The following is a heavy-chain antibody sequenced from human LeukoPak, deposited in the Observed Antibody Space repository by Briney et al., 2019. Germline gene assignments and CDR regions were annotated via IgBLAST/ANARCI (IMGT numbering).Heavy chain of an antibody. D-gene: IGHD4-17*01. CDR1: GFTVSSNY. CDR3: ARGSYGDYDGY. Sequence: GGSLRLSCAASGFTVSSNYMSWVRQAPGKGLERVSVIYSGGSTYYADSVKDRFTISRDNSKNTLYLQMNSLRAEDTAVYYCARGSYGDYDGYWGQGTLVTVSS. CDR2: IYSGGST. J-gene: IGHJ4*02. V-gene: IGHV3-66*01.